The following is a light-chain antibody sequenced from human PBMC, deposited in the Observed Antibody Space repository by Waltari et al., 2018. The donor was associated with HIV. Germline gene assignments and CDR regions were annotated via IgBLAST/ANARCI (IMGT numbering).Light chain of an antibody. Sequence: DIQMTQSPSTLSTSVGDRITITCRASQSIDTWLAWYQQKPGKVPKLLVYKTSSLQSGVPSRFSGSGSGTEFTLTISSLQPDDFATYYCQHYNTSSPWTFGQGTRVDI. J-gene: IGKJ1*01. CDR3: QHYNTSSPWT. V-gene: IGKV1-5*03. CDR1: QSIDTW. CDR2: KTS.